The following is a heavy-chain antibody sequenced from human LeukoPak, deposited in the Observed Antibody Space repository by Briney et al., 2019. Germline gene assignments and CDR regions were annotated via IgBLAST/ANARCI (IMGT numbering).Heavy chain of an antibody. V-gene: IGHV3-23*01. D-gene: IGHD3-16*01. J-gene: IGHJ3*02. Sequence: GGSLRLSCAASGFTFSSYAMSWVRQALGKGLEWVSLISGSGGSTYYADSVKGRFTISRDNSKNTLYLQMNSLRAEDTAVFYCAKDRDDYVWGSYLGAFDIWGQGTMVTVSS. CDR3: AKDRDDYVWGSYLGAFDI. CDR1: GFTFSSYA. CDR2: ISGSGGST.